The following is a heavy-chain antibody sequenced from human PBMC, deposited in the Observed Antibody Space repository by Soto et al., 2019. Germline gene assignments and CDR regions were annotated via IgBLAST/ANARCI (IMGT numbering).Heavy chain of an antibody. J-gene: IGHJ6*04. CDR3: ASRYCSSTSCSSLMDV. CDR1: GYTFTSYD. CDR2: MNPNSGNT. V-gene: IGHV1-8*01. Sequence: ASVKVSCKASGYTFTSYDIKWVRQATGQGLEWMGWMNPNSGNTGYAQKFQGRVTMTRNTSISTAYMELSSLRSEDTAVYYCASRYCSSTSCSSLMDVWGKGTTVPVSP. D-gene: IGHD2-2*01.